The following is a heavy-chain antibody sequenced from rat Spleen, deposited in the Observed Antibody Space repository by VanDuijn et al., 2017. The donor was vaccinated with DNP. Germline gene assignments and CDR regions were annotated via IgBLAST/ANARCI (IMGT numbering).Heavy chain of an antibody. CDR1: GSSIISNY. CDR2: ISYSGST. CDR3: ARWTRYFDY. Sequence: EVQLQESGPGLVKPSQSLSLTCSVTGSSIISNYWAWIRKFPGNKMEYIGHISYSGSTNYNPSLRSRISITQDTSKNHFFLHLNSVTTEDTATYYCARWTRYFDYWGQGVMVTVSS. V-gene: IGHV3-1*01. D-gene: IGHD1-7*01. J-gene: IGHJ2*01.